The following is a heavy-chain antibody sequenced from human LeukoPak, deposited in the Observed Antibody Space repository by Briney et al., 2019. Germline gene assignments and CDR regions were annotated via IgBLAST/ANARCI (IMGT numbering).Heavy chain of an antibody. CDR1: GGTFSIYA. D-gene: IGHD3-3*01. CDR2: IIPIFGTA. J-gene: IGHJ5*02. CDR3: AREITIFGVVTINWFDP. Sequence: SVTVSFTASGGTFSIYAISWVRQAPGQGLEWMGGIIPIFGTANYAQKFQGRVTITADESTSTAYMELSSLRSEDTAVYYCAREITIFGVVTINWFDPWGQGTLVTVSS. V-gene: IGHV1-69*13.